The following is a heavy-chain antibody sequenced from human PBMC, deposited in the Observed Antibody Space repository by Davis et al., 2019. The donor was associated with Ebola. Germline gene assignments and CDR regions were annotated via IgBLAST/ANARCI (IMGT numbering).Heavy chain of an antibody. J-gene: IGHJ4*02. Sequence: AASVKVSCKASGYTFSSSDISWVRQAPGQGLEWMGWINTNTGNPTYAQGFTGRFVFSLDTSVSTAYLQISSLKAEDTAVYYCARTLGLRSVLWGQGILVTVSS. D-gene: IGHD3/OR15-3a*01. CDR3: ARTLGLRSVL. CDR2: INTNTGNP. CDR1: GYTFSSSD. V-gene: IGHV7-4-1*02.